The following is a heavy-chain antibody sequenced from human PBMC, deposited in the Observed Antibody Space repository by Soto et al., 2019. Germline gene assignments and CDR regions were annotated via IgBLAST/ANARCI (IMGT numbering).Heavy chain of an antibody. J-gene: IGHJ5*02. CDR3: ARGNTERYNWFDP. Sequence: SCSLSLTCAVSCYSISSGYYWGWIRQPPGKGLEWIGSIYHSGSTYYNPSLKSRVTISVDTSKNQSSLKLSSVTAADTAVYYCARGNTERYNWFDPWGQGTLVTVSS. CDR2: IYHSGST. V-gene: IGHV4-38-2*01. CDR1: CYSISSGYY. D-gene: IGHD1-1*01.